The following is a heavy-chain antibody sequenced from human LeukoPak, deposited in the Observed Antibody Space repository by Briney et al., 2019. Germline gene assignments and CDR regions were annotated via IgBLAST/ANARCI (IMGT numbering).Heavy chain of an antibody. CDR2: IYSGGST. D-gene: IGHD6-6*01. J-gene: IGHJ4*02. CDR1: GFTVSSSN. CDR3: AKEEQQFDYFDY. V-gene: IGHV3-53*01. Sequence: GGSLRLSCAASGFTVSSSNMNWVRQAPGKGLEWISVIYSGGSTHYADSVKGRFTISRDNSKNTLFLQMNTLRAEDTAVYYCAKEEQQFDYFDYWGQGTLVTDSS.